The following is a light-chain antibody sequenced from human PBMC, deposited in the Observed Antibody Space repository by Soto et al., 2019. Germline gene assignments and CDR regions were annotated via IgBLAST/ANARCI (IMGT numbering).Light chain of an antibody. CDR2: DTN. V-gene: IGLV1-51*01. Sequence: QAVLTQPPSVSAAPGQKVTISYSGSGSNIGKNDVSWYLQLPGAAPKLLIYDTNKRPSGIPDRFSGSKSGTSATLGITGLQPGDEADYFCGTWDTRLSVVVFGGGTKVTVL. CDR1: GSNIGKND. J-gene: IGLJ2*01. CDR3: GTWDTRLSVVV.